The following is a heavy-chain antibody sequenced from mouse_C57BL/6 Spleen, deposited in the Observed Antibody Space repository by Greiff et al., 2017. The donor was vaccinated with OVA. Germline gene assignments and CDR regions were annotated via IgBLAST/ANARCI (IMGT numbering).Heavy chain of an antibody. J-gene: IGHJ3*01. Sequence: EVKLVESGGGLVKPGGSLKLSCAASGFTFSDYGMHWVRQAPEKGLEWVAYISSGSSTIYYADTVKGRVTISRDNAKNTLFLQMTSLRSGDTAMYDCAAYDYDGAWFAYWGQGTLVTVSA. CDR3: AAYDYDGAWFAY. D-gene: IGHD2-4*01. CDR1: GFTFSDYG. V-gene: IGHV5-17*01. CDR2: ISSGSSTI.